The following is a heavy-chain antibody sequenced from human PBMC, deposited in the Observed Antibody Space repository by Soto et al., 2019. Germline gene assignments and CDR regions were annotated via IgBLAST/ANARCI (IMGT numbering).Heavy chain of an antibody. V-gene: IGHV3-23*01. CDR2: ISGSGGST. J-gene: IGHJ3*02. Sequence: PGGSLRLSRAASGFTFSSYAMSWVRQAPGKGLEWVSAISGSGGSTYYADSVKGRFTISRDNSKNTLYLQMNSLRAEDTAVYYCAKDKDIVVVVAAPRAFDIWGQGTMVTVSS. D-gene: IGHD2-15*01. CDR1: GFTFSSYA. CDR3: AKDKDIVVVVAAPRAFDI.